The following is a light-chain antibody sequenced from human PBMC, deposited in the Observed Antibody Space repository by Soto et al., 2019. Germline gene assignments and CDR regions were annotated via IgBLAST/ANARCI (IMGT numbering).Light chain of an antibody. CDR2: GVN. Sequence: QSVLTQPASVSGSPGQSITISCTGTSSDVAVYNYVSWFQQHPGKAPKLIIFGVNNRPSGVSDRFSGSKSGNTASLTISGLQPEDEADYYCTSFTTTNTGVFGGGTKVTVL. J-gene: IGLJ3*02. V-gene: IGLV2-14*01. CDR3: TSFTTTNTGV. CDR1: SSDVAVYNY.